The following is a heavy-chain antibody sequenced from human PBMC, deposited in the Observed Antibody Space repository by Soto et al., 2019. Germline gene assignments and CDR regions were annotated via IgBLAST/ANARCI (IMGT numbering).Heavy chain of an antibody. D-gene: IGHD3-22*01. CDR1: GFTFSSYW. CDR2: IKQDGSEK. V-gene: IGHV3-7*01. CDR3: ARAPYYYDSSGYYYLDY. J-gene: IGHJ4*02. Sequence: EVQLVESGGGLVQPGGSLRLSCAASGFTFSSYWMSWVRQAPGKGLEWVANIKQDGSEKYYVDSVKGRFTISRDNAKNTLYLQMNSLRAEDTAVYYCARAPYYYDSSGYYYLDYWGQGTLVTVSS.